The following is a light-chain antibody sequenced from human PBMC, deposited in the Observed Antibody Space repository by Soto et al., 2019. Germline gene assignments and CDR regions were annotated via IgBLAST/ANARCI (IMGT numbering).Light chain of an antibody. CDR3: LQYNYYWT. CDR2: KAS. J-gene: IGKJ1*01. CDR1: KNINSW. V-gene: IGKV1-5*03. Sequence: DIQMTQSPSTLSASVGDRVTITCRASKNINSWLAWYHQKPGQGPRPLIYKASTLVSGVPSRFTGTQSGTEFTLTISSLQPDDYATYFCLQYNYYWTFGQGTRIEVK.